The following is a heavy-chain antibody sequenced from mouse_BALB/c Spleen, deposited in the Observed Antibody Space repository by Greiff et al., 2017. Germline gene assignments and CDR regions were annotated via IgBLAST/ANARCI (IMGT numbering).Heavy chain of an antibody. V-gene: IGHV5-6-3*01. CDR2: INSNGGST. D-gene: IGHD2-1*01. CDR1: GFTFSSYG. Sequence: EVMLVESGGGLVQPGGSLKLSCAASGFTFSSYGMSWVRQTPDKRLELVATINSNGGSTYYPDSVKGRFTISRDNAKNTLYLQMSSLKSEDTAMYYCARLYGNYPYYYAMDYWGQGTSVTVSS. J-gene: IGHJ4*01. CDR3: ARLYGNYPYYYAMDY.